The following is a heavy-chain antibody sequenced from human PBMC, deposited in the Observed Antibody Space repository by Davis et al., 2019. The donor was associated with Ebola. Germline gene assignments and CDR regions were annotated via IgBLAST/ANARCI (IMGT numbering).Heavy chain of an antibody. J-gene: IGHJ4*02. CDR3: AIIAWSYDEDY. D-gene: IGHD1-26*01. V-gene: IGHV3-33*03. CDR2: MWHDGNNE. Sequence: GESLKISCAASGFTLSSYGMHWVRQAPGKGLEWVAVMWHDGNNEYYADSVKGRFTISRDNANNSLYLQMNSLRAEDTAVYYCAIIAWSYDEDYWGQGTLVTVSS. CDR1: GFTLSSYG.